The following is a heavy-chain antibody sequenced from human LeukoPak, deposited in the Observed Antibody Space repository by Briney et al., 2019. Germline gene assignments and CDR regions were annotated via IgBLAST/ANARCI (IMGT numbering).Heavy chain of an antibody. V-gene: IGHV3-23*01. CDR2: ISGSGGST. D-gene: IGHD2-2*01. Sequence: GGSLRLSCAASGFTFSSYGMHWVRQAPGKGLEWVSAISGSGGSTYYADSVKGRFTISRDNSKNTLYLQMNSLRAEDTAVYYCAKGGYCSSTSCPRLHYYYYMDVWGKGTTVTVSS. J-gene: IGHJ6*03. CDR1: GFTFSSYG. CDR3: AKGGYCSSTSCPRLHYYYYMDV.